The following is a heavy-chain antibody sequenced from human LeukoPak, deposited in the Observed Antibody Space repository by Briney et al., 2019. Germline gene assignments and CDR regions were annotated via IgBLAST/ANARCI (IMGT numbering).Heavy chain of an antibody. CDR2: MNPNSGNT. D-gene: IGHD5-12*01. CDR3: ARAYSGYGDYYYYMDV. Sequence: ASVKVSCKASGYTFTSYDINWVRQAPGQGLEWMGWMNPNSGNTGYAQKFQGRVTITRNTSISTAYMELSSLRSDDTAVYYCARAYSGYGDYYYYMDVWGKGTTVTVSS. CDR1: GYTFTSYD. V-gene: IGHV1-8*03. J-gene: IGHJ6*03.